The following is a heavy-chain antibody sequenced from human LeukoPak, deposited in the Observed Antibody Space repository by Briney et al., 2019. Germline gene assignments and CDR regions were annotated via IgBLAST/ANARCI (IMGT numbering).Heavy chain of an antibody. Sequence: SVKVSCKASGGTFSSYAISWVRQAPGQGLEWMGGIIPIFGTANYAQKFQGRVTITADESTSTAYMELSSLRSEDTAVYYCARSGYCSGDSCRNWFDPWGQGTLVTVSS. CDR3: ARSGYCSGDSCRNWFDP. D-gene: IGHD2-15*01. J-gene: IGHJ5*02. CDR1: GGTFSSYA. V-gene: IGHV1-69*01. CDR2: IIPIFGTA.